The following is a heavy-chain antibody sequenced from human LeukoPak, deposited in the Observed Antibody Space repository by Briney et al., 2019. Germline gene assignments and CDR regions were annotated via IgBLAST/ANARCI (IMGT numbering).Heavy chain of an antibody. D-gene: IGHD3-3*01. J-gene: IGHJ4*02. V-gene: IGHV4-39*01. CDR1: GGSISSSSYY. Sequence: SETLSLTCTVSGGSISSSSYYWGWIRQPPGKGLEWIGSIYYSGSTYYNPSLKSRVTISVDTSKNQFSLKLSSVTAADTAVYYCARQDTIFGVVTGYFDYWGQGTQVTVSS. CDR3: ARQDTIFGVVTGYFDY. CDR2: IYYSGST.